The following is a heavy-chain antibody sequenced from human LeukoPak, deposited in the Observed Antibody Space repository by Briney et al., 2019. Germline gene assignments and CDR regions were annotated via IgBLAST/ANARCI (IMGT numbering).Heavy chain of an antibody. CDR1: GDSISSGSYY. CDR3: ARAHRLVLHYFDS. V-gene: IGHV4-39*07. J-gene: IGHJ4*02. CDR2: IYYRGNT. D-gene: IGHD2-15*01. Sequence: SETLSLTCTVSGDSISSGSYYWGWIRQPPGKGLEWIGNIYYRGNTYFNPSLKSRVIISVDTSRNQFSLKLTSVTAADTAVYYCARAHRLVLHYFDSWGQGTLVTVSS.